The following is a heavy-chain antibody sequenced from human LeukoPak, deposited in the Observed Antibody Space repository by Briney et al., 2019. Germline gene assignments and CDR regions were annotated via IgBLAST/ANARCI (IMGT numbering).Heavy chain of an antibody. J-gene: IGHJ4*02. Sequence: PGGSLRLSCAASGFIFGSYAMHWVRQTPDKGLEWVAVISYDGSNKYYADSVKGRFTISRDNSKNTLYLQMNSLRAEDTAVYYCARDFGPTSKVEPAAIHYGASAYWGQGTLVTVSS. D-gene: IGHD2-2*01. CDR1: GFIFGSYA. CDR3: ARDFGPTSKVEPAAIHYGASAY. CDR2: ISYDGSNK. V-gene: IGHV3-30-3*01.